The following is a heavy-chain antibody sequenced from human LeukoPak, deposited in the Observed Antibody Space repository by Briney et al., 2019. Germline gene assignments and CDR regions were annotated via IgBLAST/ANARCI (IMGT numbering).Heavy chain of an antibody. Sequence: TGGSLRLSCAASGFTFDDYGMSWVRHAPGKGLEWVSGINWNGVSTIYVDSVKGRFTISRDNAKNSLYLQMNSLRAEDTALYYCARALSNYVDYHYYYYMDVWGKGTTVTVSS. CDR2: INWNGVST. CDR1: GFTFDDYG. CDR3: ARALSNYVDYHYYYYMDV. V-gene: IGHV3-20*04. J-gene: IGHJ6*03. D-gene: IGHD4-11*01.